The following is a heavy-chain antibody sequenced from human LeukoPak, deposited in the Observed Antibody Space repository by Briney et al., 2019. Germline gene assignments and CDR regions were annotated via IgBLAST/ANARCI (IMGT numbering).Heavy chain of an antibody. CDR1: GYTFTGHY. V-gene: IGHV1-2*02. CDR3: ARDLGWSSSH. J-gene: IGHJ4*02. D-gene: IGHD6-6*01. Sequence: ASVKVSCKASGYTFTGHYMNWVRLAPGQGLEWMGWINPTGGTIYAQKFQDRVTMTRDTSINTAYMELSGLRSDDTAVYYCARDLGWSSSHWGQGTLVIVSS. CDR2: INPTGGT.